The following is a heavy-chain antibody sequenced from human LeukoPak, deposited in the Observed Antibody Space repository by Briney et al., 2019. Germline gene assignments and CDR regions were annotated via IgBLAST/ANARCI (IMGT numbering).Heavy chain of an antibody. CDR1: GGSINTYY. J-gene: IGHJ4*02. V-gene: IGHV4-59*01. D-gene: IGHD3-22*01. Sequence: PSETLSLTCSVSGGSINTYYWSWIRQPPGKGLEWIGYIYYSGSTNYNPSLKSRVTISVDTSKNQFSLKLSSVTAADTAVYYCARGNYYDSSGLDYWGQGTLVTVSS. CDR2: IYYSGST. CDR3: ARGNYYDSSGLDY.